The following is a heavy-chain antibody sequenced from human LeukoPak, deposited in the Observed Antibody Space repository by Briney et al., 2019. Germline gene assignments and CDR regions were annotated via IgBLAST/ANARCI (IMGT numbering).Heavy chain of an antibody. J-gene: IGHJ4*02. CDR1: GFTFSSYA. V-gene: IGHV3-23*01. Sequence: PGGSLRLSCAASGFTFSSYAMSCVRQAPGKGLEWVSAISASGGSTYYVDSVKGRFTISRDTSKNRLFLQMSSLRAEDTAIYYCANDPPLNWGYYFYYWGQGTLVTVSS. CDR2: ISASGGST. CDR3: ANDPPLNWGYYFYY. D-gene: IGHD7-27*01.